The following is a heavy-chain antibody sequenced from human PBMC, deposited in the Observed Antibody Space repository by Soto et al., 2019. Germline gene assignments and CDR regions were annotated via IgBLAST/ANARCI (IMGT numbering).Heavy chain of an antibody. J-gene: IGHJ3*02. D-gene: IGHD4-17*01. V-gene: IGHV4-30-4*01. CDR2: IYYSGST. CDR3: ARVGIYGDYVVDAFDI. CDR1: GGSISSGDYY. Sequence: QVQLQESGPGLVKPSQTLSLTCTVSGGSISSGDYYWSWIRQPPGKGLEWIGYIYYSGSTYYNPSLKSRFTISVDTSKNHFSLKLSSVTAADTAVYYCARVGIYGDYVVDAFDIWGQGTMVTVSS.